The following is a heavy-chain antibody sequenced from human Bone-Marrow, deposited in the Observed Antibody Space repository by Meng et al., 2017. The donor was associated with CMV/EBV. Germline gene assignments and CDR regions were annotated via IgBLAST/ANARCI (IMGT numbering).Heavy chain of an antibody. Sequence: SETLSLTCTVSGGSISYYYWSWIRQPPGKGLEWIGSIYYSGSTNYSPSLKSRVTISVDTSKNQFSLNLTSVTAADTAVYYCARDRPAPYLEWLLSHYYYGMDVCGQGTTVTVSS. J-gene: IGHJ6*02. V-gene: IGHV4-59*01. CDR2: IYYSGST. CDR1: GGSISYYY. D-gene: IGHD3-3*01. CDR3: ARDRPAPYLEWLLSHYYYGMDV.